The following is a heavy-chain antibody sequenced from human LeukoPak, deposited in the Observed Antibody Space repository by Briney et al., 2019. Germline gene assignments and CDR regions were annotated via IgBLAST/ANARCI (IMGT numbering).Heavy chain of an antibody. CDR3: ARYYDGHTYEDAFDI. J-gene: IGHJ3*02. Sequence: GGSLRLSCAASAFVFSGYWMTWVRQAPGKGLEWVAHINQDGSEKYYVDSVKGRFTISRDNAEKSLYLQLNSLRAEDTAVYYCARYYDGHTYEDAFDIWGQGTRVSVSS. D-gene: IGHD3-16*01. CDR1: AFVFSGYW. V-gene: IGHV3-7*01. CDR2: INQDGSEK.